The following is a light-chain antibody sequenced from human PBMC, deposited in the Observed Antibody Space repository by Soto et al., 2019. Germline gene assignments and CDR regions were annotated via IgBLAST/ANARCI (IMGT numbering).Light chain of an antibody. CDR2: DAS. J-gene: IGKJ1*01. CDR3: QQYDTYPWT. CDR1: QRMSAW. Sequence: DIQMTQSPTTLSASVGDRVIITCRASQRMSAWLAWYQQKPGIAPKLLIYDASSLEDGVPSRFSGSGSGTDFTLTINNLQPDDFATYYCQQYDTYPWTFGQGTKVEIK. V-gene: IGKV1-5*01.